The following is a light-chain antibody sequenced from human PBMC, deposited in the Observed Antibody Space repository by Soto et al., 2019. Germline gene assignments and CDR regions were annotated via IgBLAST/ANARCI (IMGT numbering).Light chain of an antibody. CDR3: SSYTSSSTPYV. V-gene: IGLV2-14*03. CDR2: DVS. CDR1: SSDVGAYNY. J-gene: IGLJ1*01. Sequence: QSALTQPASVSGSPGQSITISCTGTSSDVGAYNYVSWYQHHPGKAPKLMIYDVSNRPSGVSNRFSGSKSGNTASLTISGLQAEDEADYSCSSYTSSSTPYVFGTGTKLTVL.